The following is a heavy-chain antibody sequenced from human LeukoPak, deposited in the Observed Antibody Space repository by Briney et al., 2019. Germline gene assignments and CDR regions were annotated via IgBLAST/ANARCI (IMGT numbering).Heavy chain of an antibody. D-gene: IGHD5-18*01. CDR2: ISGSSGII. J-gene: IGHJ4*02. V-gene: IGHV3-48*01. CDR3: AKRVDTAQYYFDY. CDR1: GFTFNTYT. Sequence: PGGSLRLSCAASGFTFNTYTMNWVRQAPGKGLEWVSYISGSSGIIDYADSVRGRFTISRDNAKNSLYLQMNSLRAEDTAVYYCAKRVDTAQYYFDYWGQGTLVTVSS.